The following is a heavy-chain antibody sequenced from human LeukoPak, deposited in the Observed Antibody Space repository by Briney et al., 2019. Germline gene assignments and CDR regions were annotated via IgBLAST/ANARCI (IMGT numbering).Heavy chain of an antibody. CDR3: ARDPQQWLVFKYFQH. J-gene: IGHJ1*01. CDR1: GFTFSSYA. Sequence: GGSLRLSCAASGFTFSSYAMHWVRQAPGKGLEWVAVISYDGSNKYYADSVKGRFTISRDNSKNTLYLQMNSLRAEDTAVYYCARDPQQWLVFKYFQHWGQGTLVTVSS. CDR2: ISYDGSNK. V-gene: IGHV3-30-3*01. D-gene: IGHD6-19*01.